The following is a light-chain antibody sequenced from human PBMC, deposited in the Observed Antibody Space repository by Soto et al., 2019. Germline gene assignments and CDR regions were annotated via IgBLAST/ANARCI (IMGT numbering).Light chain of an antibody. V-gene: IGKV1-5*01. CDR1: QSISSW. CDR3: QQYDSXXXWT. Sequence: DIQMTQSPSTLSASVGDRVTITCRASQSISSWLAWYQQKPGKAPKLLIYDASSLESGVPSRFSGSGSGTEFPLTISSXXXXXFATYYCQQYDSXXXWTFGXGTX. CDR2: DAS. J-gene: IGKJ1*01.